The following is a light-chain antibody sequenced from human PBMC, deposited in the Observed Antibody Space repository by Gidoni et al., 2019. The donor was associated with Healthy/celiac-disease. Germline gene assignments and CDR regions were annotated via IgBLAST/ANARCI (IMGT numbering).Light chain of an antibody. V-gene: IGLV2-8*01. Sequence: QSALPQPPSASGSPVQSVTISCTGTSSDVGGYNYVSWYQQHPGKAPKLMIYEVSKRPSGVHDRFSGSKSGNTDSLTVSGLQAEDEADYYCRSDAGSNNFVVFGGGTKLTVL. CDR3: RSDAGSNNFVV. J-gene: IGLJ2*01. CDR1: SSDVGGYNY. CDR2: EVS.